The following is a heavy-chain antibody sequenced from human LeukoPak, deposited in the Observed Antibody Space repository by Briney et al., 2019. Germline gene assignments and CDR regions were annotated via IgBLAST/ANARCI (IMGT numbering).Heavy chain of an antibody. J-gene: IGHJ5*02. V-gene: IGHV4-30-4*08. CDR3: ARAPLTTEGANWFDP. Sequence: SQTLSLTCTLCGVSQSSGVYYGPSIRQPPGKGLEWIGYIYYSGTTYYNPSLKSRVTISVDTSKYQFSLKLSSVTTADTAVYYCARAPLTTEGANWFDPWGQGTLVTVSS. CDR2: IYYSGTT. D-gene: IGHD4-11*01. CDR1: GVSQSSGVYY.